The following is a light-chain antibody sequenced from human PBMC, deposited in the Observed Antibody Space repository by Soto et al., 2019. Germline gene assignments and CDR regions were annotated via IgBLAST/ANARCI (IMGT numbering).Light chain of an antibody. J-gene: IGKJ5*01. Sequence: FVITQSLDSLDVSLGERATINCKSSQSVLSTSNNKNYLAWFQQKPGQPPKLVIYWASVRASGVPDRFSGSGSGTDFTLTISSLQAEDVAVYYCQQYHSDPITFG. CDR1: QSVLSTSNNKNY. CDR3: QQYHSDPIT. V-gene: IGKV4-1*01. CDR2: WAS.